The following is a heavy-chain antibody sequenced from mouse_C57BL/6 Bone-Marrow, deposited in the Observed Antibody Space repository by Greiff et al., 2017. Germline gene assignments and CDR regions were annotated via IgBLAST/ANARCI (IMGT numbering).Heavy chain of an antibody. CDR1: GYAFSSSW. Sequence: VQLQQSGPELVKPGASVKISCKASGYAFSSSWMNWVKQRPGKGLEWIGRFYPGDGDTNYNGKLKGEATLTADKSSSTAYMQLSSLTSEDSAVFFCARSEVYYGNSFAYWGQGTLVTVSA. CDR2: FYPGDGDT. D-gene: IGHD2-1*01. CDR3: ARSEVYYGNSFAY. J-gene: IGHJ3*01. V-gene: IGHV1-82*01.